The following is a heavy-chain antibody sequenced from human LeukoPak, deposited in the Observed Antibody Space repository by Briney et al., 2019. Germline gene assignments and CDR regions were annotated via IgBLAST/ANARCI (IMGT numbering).Heavy chain of an antibody. J-gene: IGHJ6*02. D-gene: IGHD5-18*01. CDR3: ARDFRRYSYGRYYYYGMDV. CDR1: EFTVSSNY. CDR2: IYSGGST. Sequence: GGSLRLSCAASEFTVSSNYMSWVRQAPGKGLEWVSVIYSGGSTYYADSVKGRFTISRDNSKNTLYLQMNSLRAEDTAVYYCARDFRRYSYGRYYYYGMDVWGQGTTVTVSS. V-gene: IGHV3-66*01.